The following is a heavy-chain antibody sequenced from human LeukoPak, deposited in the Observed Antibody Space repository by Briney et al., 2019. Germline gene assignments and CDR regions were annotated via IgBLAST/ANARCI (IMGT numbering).Heavy chain of an antibody. J-gene: IGHJ4*02. Sequence: GGSLRLSCAASGFTFSSYSMNWVRQAPGKGLEWVAVIWYDGSNKYYADSVKGRFTISRDNSKNTLYLQMNSLRAEDTAVYYCARERGYSYGFFDYWGQGTLVTVSS. CDR1: GFTFSSYS. CDR3: ARERGYSYGFFDY. V-gene: IGHV3-33*08. D-gene: IGHD5-18*01. CDR2: IWYDGSNK.